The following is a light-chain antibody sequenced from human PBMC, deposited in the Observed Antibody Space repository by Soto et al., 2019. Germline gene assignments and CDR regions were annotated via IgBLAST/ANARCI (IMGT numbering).Light chain of an antibody. CDR2: KAS. V-gene: IGKV1-5*03. CDR3: QQYNSYSLT. J-gene: IGKJ4*01. CDR1: QSISSW. Sequence: DIQMTQSPSTLSSSVGDRVTITCRASQSISSWLAWYQQKPGKAPNLLIYKASSLKYGVPSRFSGSGSGTEFTLIISSQQPDYFATYYCQQYNSYSLTFGGGTKVEIK.